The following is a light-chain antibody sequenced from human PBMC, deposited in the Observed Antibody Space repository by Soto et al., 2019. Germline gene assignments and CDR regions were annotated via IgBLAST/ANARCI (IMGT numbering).Light chain of an antibody. CDR3: QQYYSTPLT. J-gene: IGKJ4*01. V-gene: IGKV4-1*01. CDR2: WAS. CDR1: QSVLYSSNNKNY. Sequence: DIVMTQSPDSLAVSLGERATINCKSSQSVLYSSNNKNYLAWYQQKPGQPPKLLIYWASTRESGVPDRFRGSGSGPDFTLTISSLQAEDVAVYYCQQYYSTPLTFGVGTKVAIK.